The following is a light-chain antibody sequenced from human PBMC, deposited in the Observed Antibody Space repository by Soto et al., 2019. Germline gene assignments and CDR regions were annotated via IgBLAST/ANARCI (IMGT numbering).Light chain of an antibody. CDR3: QQYNPYSPWT. CDR1: QDISTY. Sequence: DIQMSQSPSSLSASVGDRVTITCRASQDISTYLAWYQQKPGEAPKLLISDGSTLQSGVPSRFSGSGSGTEFTLTISSLQPDDFATYYCQQYNPYSPWTFGQGTKVDIK. CDR2: DGS. J-gene: IGKJ1*01. V-gene: IGKV1-9*01.